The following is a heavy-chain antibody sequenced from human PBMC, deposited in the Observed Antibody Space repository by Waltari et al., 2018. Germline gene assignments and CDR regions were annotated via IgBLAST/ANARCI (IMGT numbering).Heavy chain of an antibody. CDR1: GYSMIRGYF. J-gene: IGHJ4*02. V-gene: IGHV4-38-2*01. Sequence: QVQLQESGPGLVKPSEPLSLTCPVSGYSMIRGYFWGWLRQPPGQGKEWIAAVHHRATTHYNPSLKTRVTISVDTSKNQFSLKVNSVTAADTAVYYCASHSGNYPNYYFDYWGQGTLVTVSS. CDR2: VHHRATT. CDR3: ASHSGNYPNYYFDY. D-gene: IGHD1-26*01.